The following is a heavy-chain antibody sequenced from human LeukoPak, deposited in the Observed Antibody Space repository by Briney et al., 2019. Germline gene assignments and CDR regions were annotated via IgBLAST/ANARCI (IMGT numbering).Heavy chain of an antibody. Sequence: GGSLRLSCAASGFSFNNHWMHWVRQVPGKGLVWVSRINTDGSSISYADSVKGRFTISRDNAKKTLHLQMNSLRAEDTAVYYCAAGWYFDYWGQGTLVTVSS. CDR2: INTDGSSI. D-gene: IGHD6-19*01. CDR3: AAGWYFDY. V-gene: IGHV3-74*01. CDR1: GFSFNNHW. J-gene: IGHJ4*02.